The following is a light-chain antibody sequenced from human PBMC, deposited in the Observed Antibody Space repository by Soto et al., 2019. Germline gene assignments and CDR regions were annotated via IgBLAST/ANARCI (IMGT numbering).Light chain of an antibody. Sequence: DIQMTQSPSSLSASVGDRVTITCRASQSISSYLNWYQQKPGKAPKLLIYAASSLQSGVPSRFSGSGSGTDFTLTISSLQPEDFATYYCQQSYSTRCTFGQGTKVEIX. CDR2: AAS. V-gene: IGKV1-39*01. CDR1: QSISSY. J-gene: IGKJ1*01. CDR3: QQSYSTRCT.